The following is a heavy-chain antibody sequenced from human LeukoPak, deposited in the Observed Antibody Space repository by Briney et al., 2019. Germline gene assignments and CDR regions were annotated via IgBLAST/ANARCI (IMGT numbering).Heavy chain of an antibody. CDR1: GXTFSSHE. D-gene: IGHD5-18*01. CDR3: ARRGIQLWPHDDY. V-gene: IGHV3-48*03. CDR2: ISSSGSTI. Sequence: PGGSLRLFCAASGXTFSSHEMNWVRQAPGKGLEWVSYISSSGSTIFYADSVKGRFTISRDNAKNSLYLQMNSLRAEDTAVYYCARRGIQLWPHDDYWGQGTLVTVSS. J-gene: IGHJ4*02.